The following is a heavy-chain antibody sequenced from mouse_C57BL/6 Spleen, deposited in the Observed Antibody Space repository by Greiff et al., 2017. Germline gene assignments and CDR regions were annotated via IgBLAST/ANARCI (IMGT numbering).Heavy chain of an antibody. CDR1: GFTFSSYA. CDR3: ARDYYGSSYYFDY. J-gene: IGHJ2*01. Sequence: EVQRVESGGGLVKPGGSLKLSCAASGFTFSSYAMSWVRQTPEKRLEWVATISDGGSYTYYPDNVKGRFTISRDNATNNLYLQMSHLKSEDTAMYYCARDYYGSSYYFDYWGQGTTLTVSS. V-gene: IGHV5-4*01. CDR2: ISDGGSYT. D-gene: IGHD1-1*01.